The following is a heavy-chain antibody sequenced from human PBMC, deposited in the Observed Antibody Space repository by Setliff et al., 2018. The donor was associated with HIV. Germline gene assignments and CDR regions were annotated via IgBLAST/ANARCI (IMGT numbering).Heavy chain of an antibody. Sequence: PSETLSLTCVASGGSLSSYYGNWIRQTPGKGLEWIGEIYPTGHINYNPSYKSRVTVSLDTSKIQFSLKLNSVTAADTGVYYCAAFDSGRDVWGQGTLVTVSS. J-gene: IGHJ4*02. CDR3: AAFDSGRDV. CDR2: IYPTGHI. CDR1: GGSLSSYY. D-gene: IGHD6-19*01. V-gene: IGHV4-34*01.